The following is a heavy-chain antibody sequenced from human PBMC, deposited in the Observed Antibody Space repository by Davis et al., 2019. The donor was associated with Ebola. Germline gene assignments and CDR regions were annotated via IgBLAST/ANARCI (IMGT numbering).Heavy chain of an antibody. CDR3: ARKLLGYYYYGMDV. D-gene: IGHD3-10*01. Sequence: GESLKISCAASGFTFSSYSMNWVRQAPGKGLEWVSYISSSGSTIYYADSVKGRFTISRDNAKKSLYLQMNSLRAEDTAVYYCARKLLGYYYYGMDVWGQGTTVTVSS. CDR2: ISSSGSTI. V-gene: IGHV3-48*04. CDR1: GFTFSSYS. J-gene: IGHJ6*02.